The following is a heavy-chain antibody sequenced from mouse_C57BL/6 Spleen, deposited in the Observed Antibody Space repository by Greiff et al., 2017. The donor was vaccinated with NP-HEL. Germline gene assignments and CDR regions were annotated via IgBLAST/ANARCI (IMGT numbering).Heavy chain of an antibody. V-gene: IGHV1-52*01. CDR3: ATSYYGYDVVYFDY. CDR1: GYTFTSYW. D-gene: IGHD2-9*01. CDR2: IDPSDSET. J-gene: IGHJ2*01. Sequence: AQLQQPGAELVRPGSSVKLSCKASGYTFTSYWMHWVKQRPIQGLEWIGNIDPSDSETHYNQKFKDKATLTVDKSSSTAYMQLSSLTSEDSAVYYCATSYYGYDVVYFDYWGQGTTLTVSS.